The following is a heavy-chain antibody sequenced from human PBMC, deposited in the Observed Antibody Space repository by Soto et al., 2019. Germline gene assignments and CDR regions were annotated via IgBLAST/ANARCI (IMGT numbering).Heavy chain of an antibody. V-gene: IGHV3-30*18. D-gene: IGHD2-2*01. CDR2: ISYDGSNK. CDR3: AKDHERGVVVVPAAIAGHYGMDV. J-gene: IGHJ6*02. Sequence: TGGSLRLSCAASGFTFSSYGMHWVRQAPGKGLEWVAVISYDGSNKYYADSVKGRFTISRDNSKNTLYLQMNSLRAEDTAVYYCAKDHERGVVVVPAAIAGHYGMDVWGQGTTVTVSS. CDR1: GFTFSSYG.